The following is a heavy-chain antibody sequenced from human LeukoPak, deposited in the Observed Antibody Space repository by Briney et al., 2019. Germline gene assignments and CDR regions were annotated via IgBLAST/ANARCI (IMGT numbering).Heavy chain of an antibody. CDR1: GFTFSSYA. V-gene: IGHV3-30-3*01. J-gene: IGHJ4*02. CDR3: AKVSTLNSGGVDY. Sequence: GGSLRLSCAASGFTFSSYAMHWVRQAPGKGLEWVAVISYDGSNKYYADSVKGRFTISRDNSKNTLYLQMNSLRAEDTAVYYCAKVSTLNSGGVDYWGQGTLVTVSS. D-gene: IGHD4-23*01. CDR2: ISYDGSNK.